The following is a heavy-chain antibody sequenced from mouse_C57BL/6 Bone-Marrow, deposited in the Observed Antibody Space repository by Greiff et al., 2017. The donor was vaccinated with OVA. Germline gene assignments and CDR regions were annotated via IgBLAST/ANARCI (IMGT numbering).Heavy chain of an antibody. Sequence: EVKLMESGEGLVKPGGSLKLSCAASGFTFSSYAMSWVRQTPEKRLEWVAYISSGGDYIYYADTVKGRFTISRDNARNTLYLQMSSLKSEDTAMYYCSRQLRLNYAMDYWGQGTSVTVSS. D-gene: IGHD3-2*02. CDR2: ISSGGDYI. J-gene: IGHJ4*01. CDR1: GFTFSSYA. V-gene: IGHV5S21*01. CDR3: SRQLRLNYAMDY.